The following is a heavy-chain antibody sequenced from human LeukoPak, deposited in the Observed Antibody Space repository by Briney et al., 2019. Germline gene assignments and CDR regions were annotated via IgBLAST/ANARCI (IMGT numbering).Heavy chain of an antibody. Sequence: PSETLSLTCIVSGGSISSSSYYWGWIRQPPGRGLEWIGSIYYSGSTYYNPSLKSRVTISVDTSKNQFSLKLSSVTAADTAVYYCARDSGSYLYYFDYWGQGTLVTVSS. J-gene: IGHJ4*02. CDR3: ARDSGSYLYYFDY. CDR2: IYYSGST. D-gene: IGHD1-26*01. CDR1: GGSISSSSYY. V-gene: IGHV4-39*07.